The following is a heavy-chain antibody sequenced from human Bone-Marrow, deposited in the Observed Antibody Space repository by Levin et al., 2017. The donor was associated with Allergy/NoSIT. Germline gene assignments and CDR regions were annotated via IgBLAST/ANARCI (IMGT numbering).Heavy chain of an antibody. D-gene: IGHD5-12*01. V-gene: IGHV1-69*02. CDR3: ARSAYESVYYFDY. CDR2: IIPILGVA. Sequence: AASVKVSCKASGVTFTTYSISWVRQAPGQGLEWVGRIIPILGVANYTQKFQGRVTITADKSTSTAYLELNSLRSEDTAVFYCARSAYESVYYFDYWGQGSLVTVSS. CDR1: GVTFTTYS. J-gene: IGHJ4*02.